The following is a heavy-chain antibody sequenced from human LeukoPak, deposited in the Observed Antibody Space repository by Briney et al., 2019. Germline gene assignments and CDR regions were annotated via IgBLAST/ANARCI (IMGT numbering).Heavy chain of an antibody. CDR1: GGTFSSYA. D-gene: IGHD3-3*01. CDR3: ARVLRFMEWPDYYYGMDV. J-gene: IGHJ6*02. V-gene: IGHV1-69*13. Sequence: SVEVSCKASGGTFSSYAISWVRQAPGQGLEWMGGIIPIFGTANYAQKFQGRVTITADESTSTAYMELSSLRSEDTAVYYCARVLRFMEWPDYYYGMDVWGQGTTVTVSS. CDR2: IIPIFGTA.